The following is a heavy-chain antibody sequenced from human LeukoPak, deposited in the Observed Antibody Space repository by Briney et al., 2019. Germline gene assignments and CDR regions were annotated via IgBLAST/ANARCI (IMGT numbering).Heavy chain of an antibody. CDR3: EKAIFGVVITHYYFDY. CDR2: ISGSGGST. CDR1: GFTFSSYA. D-gene: IGHD3-3*01. Sequence: GGSLRLSCAASGFTFSSYAMSWVRQAPGKGLEWVSAISGSGGSTYYADSVKGRFTISRDNSKNTLYLQMNSLRAEDTAVYYCEKAIFGVVITHYYFDYWGQGTLVTVSS. V-gene: IGHV3-23*01. J-gene: IGHJ4*02.